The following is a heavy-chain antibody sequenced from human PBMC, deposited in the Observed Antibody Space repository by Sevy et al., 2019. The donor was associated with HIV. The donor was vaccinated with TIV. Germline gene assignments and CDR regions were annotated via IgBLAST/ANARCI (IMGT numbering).Heavy chain of an antibody. CDR2: FDPEDGET. CDR3: ATGGIGVVDTALPTDY. V-gene: IGHV1-24*01. J-gene: IGHJ4*02. CDR1: GYTLTELS. Sequence: ASVKVSCKVSGYTLTELSMHWVQQAPGKGLEWMGGFDPEDGETIYAQKFQGRVTMTEDTSTDTAYMELSSLRSEDTAVYYCATGGIGVVDTALPTDYWGQGTLVTVSS. D-gene: IGHD5-18*01.